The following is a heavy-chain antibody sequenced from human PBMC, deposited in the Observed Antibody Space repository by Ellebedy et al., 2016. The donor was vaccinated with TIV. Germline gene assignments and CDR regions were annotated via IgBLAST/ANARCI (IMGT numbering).Heavy chain of an antibody. CDR3: ATGPYTGYEYTVDF. J-gene: IGHJ4*02. Sequence: ASVKVSCKPTGGTFRTYAVSWVRQAPGQGLEWMGGVIPTLGISHYSQNFQGRVSITADSTMSTAYMEVSRLTSEDTAVYYCATGPYTGYEYTVDFWGRGTLVTVSS. CDR2: VIPTLGIS. D-gene: IGHD5-12*01. V-gene: IGHV1-69*10. CDR1: GGTFRTYA.